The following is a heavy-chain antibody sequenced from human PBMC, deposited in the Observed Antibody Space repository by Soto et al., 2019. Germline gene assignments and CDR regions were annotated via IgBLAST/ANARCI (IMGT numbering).Heavy chain of an antibody. CDR3: AREDSIIIPAVSDF. CDR1: GFAFNNYG. J-gene: IGHJ4*02. V-gene: IGHV3-21*01. D-gene: IGHD3-22*01. CDR2: ISKSDYT. Sequence: GGSLRLSCTVSGFAFNNYGINWVRQAPGKGLEWVSSISKSDYTYYSDSVKGRFTISRDNAKNSVSLQMNTLRVEDTAVYYCAREDSIIIPAVSDFWGLGTLVTVS.